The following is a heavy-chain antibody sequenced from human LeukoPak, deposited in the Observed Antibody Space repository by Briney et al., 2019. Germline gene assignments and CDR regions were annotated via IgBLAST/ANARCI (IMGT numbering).Heavy chain of an antibody. J-gene: IGHJ4*02. CDR1: GFTVSSNY. V-gene: IGHV3-53*01. CDR2: INSGGST. CDR3: ARDLYYYGSGSDNFLYY. Sequence: GGSLRLSCAASGFTVSSNYMNWVRQAPGQGLEWVSVINSGGSTHYADSVKGRFTISRDNSKNTLYLQMNSLRAEDTAVYYCARDLYYYGSGSDNFLYYWGQGTPVTVSS. D-gene: IGHD3-10*01.